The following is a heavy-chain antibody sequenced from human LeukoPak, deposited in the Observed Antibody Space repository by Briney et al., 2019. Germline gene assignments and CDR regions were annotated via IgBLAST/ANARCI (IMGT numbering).Heavy chain of an antibody. CDR3: ARDSLTVAADWYFDL. V-gene: IGHV1-69*05. J-gene: IGHJ2*01. CDR1: GGTFISYA. CDR2: IIPIFGTA. Sequence: SVKVSCKASGGTFISYAISWVRQAPGQGLEWMGGIIPIFGTANYAQKFQGRVTITTDESTSTAYMELSSLRSEDTAVYYCARDSLTVAADWYFDLWGRGTLVTVSS. D-gene: IGHD2-15*01.